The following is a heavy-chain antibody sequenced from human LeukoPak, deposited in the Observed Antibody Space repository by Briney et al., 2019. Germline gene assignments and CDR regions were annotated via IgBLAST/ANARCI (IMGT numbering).Heavy chain of an antibody. CDR3: ARGGGYSDL. CDR1: GFTFSSYS. V-gene: IGHV3-21*01. J-gene: IGHJ4*02. D-gene: IGHD2-15*01. Sequence: GSLTLSCAASGFTFSSYSMNWLRQAPGKGLEWVSSISSSSSYIYYADSVNDRFTISRDNAKNSLYLQMNSRRAEDTVVYYCARGGGYSDLGGQGTLVSVS. CDR2: ISSSSSYI.